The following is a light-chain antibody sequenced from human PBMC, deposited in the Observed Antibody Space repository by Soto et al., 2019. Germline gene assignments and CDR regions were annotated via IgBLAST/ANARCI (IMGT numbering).Light chain of an antibody. J-gene: IGKJ1*01. CDR3: QQRSNWPVT. CDR1: QSVSSY. V-gene: IGKV3-11*01. Sequence: EIVLAQSPATLSLSPGEGATLSCRASQSVSSYLAWYQQKPGQAPRLLIYDASNRATGIPARFSGSGSGTDFTLIISSLEPEDFAVYYCQQRSNWPVTFGLGTKVEV. CDR2: DAS.